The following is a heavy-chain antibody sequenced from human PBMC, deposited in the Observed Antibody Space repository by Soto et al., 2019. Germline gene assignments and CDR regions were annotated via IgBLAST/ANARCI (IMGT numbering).Heavy chain of an antibody. CDR1: GYSFTTSW. D-gene: IGHD1-1*01. Sequence: RGESLKISCKGSGYSFTTSWIGWVRQMPGKGLEWMGIISPADSDTRYSPSFQGQVTISADKSISTAFLQWSSLKASDTAMYYCARPGTTGYWGQGTLVTVSS. CDR3: ARPGTTGY. V-gene: IGHV5-51*01. CDR2: ISPADSDT. J-gene: IGHJ4*02.